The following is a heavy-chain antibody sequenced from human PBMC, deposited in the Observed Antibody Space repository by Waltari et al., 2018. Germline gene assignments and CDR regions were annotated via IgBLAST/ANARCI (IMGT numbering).Heavy chain of an antibody. Sequence: QVQLVQSGAEVKKPGASVKVSCKASGYTFTSYDINWVRQATGQGLEWMGWRNPNSGNTGYAQKFQGRVTMTRNTSISTAYMGLSSLISEDTAVYYCARGSSKGGSSWYNWFDPWGQGTLVTVSS. CDR3: ARGSSKGGSSWYNWFDP. J-gene: IGHJ5*02. D-gene: IGHD6-13*01. V-gene: IGHV1-8*01. CDR2: RNPNSGNT. CDR1: GYTFTSYD.